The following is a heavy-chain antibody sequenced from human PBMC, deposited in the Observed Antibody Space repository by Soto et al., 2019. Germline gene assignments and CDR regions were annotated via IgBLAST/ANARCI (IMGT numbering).Heavy chain of an antibody. Sequence: ESLKISFKFSGYSFTSYWIGWVRQIPGKGLEWMGIIYPGESDTRYSPSFQGHVTISADKSFTTAYLQWSSLKASDAAMYYCAQSPRLTEAFDIWGQGTMVTVSS. CDR2: IYPGESDT. J-gene: IGHJ3*02. V-gene: IGHV5-51*01. CDR1: GYSFTSYW. CDR3: AQSPRLTEAFDI.